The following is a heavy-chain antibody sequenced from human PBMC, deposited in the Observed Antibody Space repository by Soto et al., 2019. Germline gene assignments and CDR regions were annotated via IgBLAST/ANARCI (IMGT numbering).Heavy chain of an antibody. J-gene: IGHJ5*01. V-gene: IGHV1-8*01. CDR3: ATFSDKFFDS. CDR2: MSPNSGNT. CDR1: GYTFTSYD. Sequence: GASVKVSCKSSGYTFTSYDINWVRQATGQGLEWMGWMSPNSGNTAYAQKFQGRVTMTRNTSISTAYMELSSLRSEDTAVFYCATFSDKFFDSWGQGTLVTVSS.